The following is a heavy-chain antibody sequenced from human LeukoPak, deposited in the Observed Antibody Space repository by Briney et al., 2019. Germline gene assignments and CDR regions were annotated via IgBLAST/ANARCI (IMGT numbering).Heavy chain of an antibody. CDR2: IYTSGST. J-gene: IGHJ6*02. CDR1: GGSISSGSYY. V-gene: IGHV4-61*02. CDR3: ARDIVSGYASKIDYYGMDV. D-gene: IGHD5-12*01. Sequence: NTSETLSLTCTVSGGSISSGSYYWSWIRQPAGKGLEWIGRIYTSGSTNYNPSLKSRVTISVDTSKNQFSLKLSSVTAADTAVYYCARDIVSGYASKIDYYGMDVWGQGTTVTVSS.